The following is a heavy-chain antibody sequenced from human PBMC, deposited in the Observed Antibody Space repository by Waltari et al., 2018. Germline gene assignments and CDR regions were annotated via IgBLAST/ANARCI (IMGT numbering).Heavy chain of an antibody. CDR2: MNPNSGKT. Sequence: QVQLVQSGAEVKKPGASVKVSCKASGYTFTSYDINWVRQATGQGLEWMGWMNPNSGKTGYAQKFQGRVTITRNTSISTAYMELSSLRSEDTAVYYCAREGRYCSSTSCYYYYMDVWGKGTTVTVSS. J-gene: IGHJ6*03. CDR3: AREGRYCSSTSCYYYYMDV. D-gene: IGHD2-2*01. CDR1: GYTFTSYD. V-gene: IGHV1-8*03.